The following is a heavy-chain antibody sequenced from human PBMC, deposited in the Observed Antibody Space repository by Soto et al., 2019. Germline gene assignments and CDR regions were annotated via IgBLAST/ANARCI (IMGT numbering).Heavy chain of an antibody. V-gene: IGHV3-15*01. J-gene: IGHJ6*02. Sequence: GGSLRLSCAASGFTFSNAWMSWVRQAPGKGLEWVGRIKSKTDGGTTDYAAPVKGRFTISGDDSKNTLYLQMNSLKTEDTAVYYCTTDAITIFGVVDYGMDVWGQGTTVTVSS. CDR2: IKSKTDGGTT. CDR1: GFTFSNAW. D-gene: IGHD3-3*01. CDR3: TTDAITIFGVVDYGMDV.